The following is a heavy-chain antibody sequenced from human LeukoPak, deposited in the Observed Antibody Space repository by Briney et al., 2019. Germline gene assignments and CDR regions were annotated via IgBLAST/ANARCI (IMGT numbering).Heavy chain of an antibody. D-gene: IGHD3-10*01. CDR1: GGSISSSSYY. Sequence: SETLSLTCTVSGGSISSSSYYWGWIRQPPGKGLEWIGSMSYSGSTYYNPSLRSRVTLSVDTSKNQFSVKLSSVTAADTAVYYCARRRTYYGSGSYGYAMDVWGQGTTVTVSS. CDR3: ARRRTYYGSGSYGYAMDV. J-gene: IGHJ6*02. V-gene: IGHV4-39*07. CDR2: MSYSGST.